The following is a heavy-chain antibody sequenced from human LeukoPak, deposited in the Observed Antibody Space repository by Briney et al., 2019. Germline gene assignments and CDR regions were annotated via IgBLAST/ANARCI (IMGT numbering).Heavy chain of an antibody. D-gene: IGHD6-13*01. V-gene: IGHV5-51*01. CDR2: IYPGDSDT. Sequence: GESLKISCKGFGYTFATYWIGWVRQMPGKGLEWMGIIYPGDSDTRYSPSFQGQVTISADKSISTAYLQWSSLKASDTAMYYCATQVYSSSWSLWGQGTMVTVSS. CDR1: GYTFATYW. CDR3: ATQVYSSSWSL. J-gene: IGHJ3*01.